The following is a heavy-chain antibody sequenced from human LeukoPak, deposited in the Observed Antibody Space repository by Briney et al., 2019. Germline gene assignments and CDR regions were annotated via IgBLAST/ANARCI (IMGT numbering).Heavy chain of an antibody. CDR3: ARGSSSWFDWYFDL. CDR2: IYTSGST. J-gene: IGHJ2*01. V-gene: IGHV4-4*07. D-gene: IGHD6-13*01. Sequence: SETLSLTCTVSGGSISSYYWSWIRQPAGKGLEWIGRIYTSGSTNYNPSLKSRVTMSVDTSKNQFSLKLSSVTAADTAVYYCARGSSSWFDWYFDLWGSGTLVTVSS. CDR1: GGSISSYY.